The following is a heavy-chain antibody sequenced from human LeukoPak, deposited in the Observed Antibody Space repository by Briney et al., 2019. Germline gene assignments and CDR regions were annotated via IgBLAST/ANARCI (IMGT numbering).Heavy chain of an antibody. J-gene: IGHJ5*01. CDR2: TYYRSKWYH. Sequence: SQTLSLTCAISGDSVSTNSAAWNWIRQSPSRGLEWLGRTYYRSKWYHDYAPSVQSRITINPDTSKNQFSLHLNSVTPEDTAVYYCASGNRDFDSWGQGTLVTVSS. V-gene: IGHV6-1*01. CDR1: GDSVSTNSAA. CDR3: ASGNRDFDS. D-gene: IGHD1-26*01.